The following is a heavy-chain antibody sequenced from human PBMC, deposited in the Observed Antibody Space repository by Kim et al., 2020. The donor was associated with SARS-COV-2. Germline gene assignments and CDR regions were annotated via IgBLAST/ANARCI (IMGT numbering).Heavy chain of an antibody. CDR3: ASKIFGVVSWLDP. V-gene: IGHV4-38-2*02. J-gene: IGHJ5*02. Sequence: SETLSLTCTVSGYSISSGYYWGWIRQPPGKGLEWIGSIYHSGSTYYNPSLKSRVTIAVDTSKNQFSLKLSSVTAADTAVYYCASKIFGVVSWLDPWGQGTLVTVSS. D-gene: IGHD3-3*01. CDR2: IYHSGST. CDR1: GYSISSGYY.